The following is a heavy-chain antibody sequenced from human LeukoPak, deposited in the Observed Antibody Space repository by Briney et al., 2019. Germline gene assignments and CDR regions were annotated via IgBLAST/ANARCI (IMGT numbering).Heavy chain of an antibody. CDR3: ARDDLTNGYNGNY. D-gene: IGHD5-24*01. CDR1: GFTFRSYS. V-gene: IGHV3-48*01. Sequence: GGSLKLSCAASGFTFRSYSMNWVRQAPGKGLEWVSYISSTSSSIYYADSVKGRFTISRDNAKNSLNLQMNSLRAEDTAVYYCARDDLTNGYNGNYWGQGTLVTVSS. CDR2: ISSTSSSI. J-gene: IGHJ4*02.